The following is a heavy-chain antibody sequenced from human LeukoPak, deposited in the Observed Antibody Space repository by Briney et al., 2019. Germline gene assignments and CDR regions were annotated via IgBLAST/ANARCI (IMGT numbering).Heavy chain of an antibody. CDR3: AKDFGFKSVYYYYGMDV. Sequence: GGPLRLSCAASGFTFSSYGMHWVREAPGKGLEGVAVISYDGSNKYYADSVKGRFTISRDNSKNTLYLQMNSLRAEDTAVYYCAKDFGFKSVYYYYGMDVWGQGTTVTVSS. D-gene: IGHD3-16*01. J-gene: IGHJ6*02. CDR2: ISYDGSNK. V-gene: IGHV3-30*18. CDR1: GFTFSSYG.